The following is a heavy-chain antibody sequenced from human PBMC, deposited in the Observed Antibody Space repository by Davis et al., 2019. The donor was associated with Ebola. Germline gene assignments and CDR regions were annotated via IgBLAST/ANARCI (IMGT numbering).Heavy chain of an antibody. CDR3: TRERSGTIFGVVIEAFDI. CDR2: IRSKAYGGTT. CDR1: GFTFGDYA. V-gene: IGHV3-49*04. Sequence: GGSLRLSCTASGFTFGDYAMSWVRQAPGKGLEWVGFIRSKAYGGTTEYAASVKGRFTISSDDSKSISYLQMNSLKTEDTAVYYCTRERSGTIFGVVIEAFDIWGQGTMVTVSS. J-gene: IGHJ3*02. D-gene: IGHD3-3*01.